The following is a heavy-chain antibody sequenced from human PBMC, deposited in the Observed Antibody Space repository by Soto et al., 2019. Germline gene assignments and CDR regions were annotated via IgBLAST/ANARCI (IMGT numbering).Heavy chain of an antibody. Sequence: EVQLLESGGGLVQPGGSLRLSCAASGFTCSSYSMSWVRQAPGKGLEWVSGISGRGGSTYYADSVKGRFTVSRDNSKNTLYLQMNSLRAEDTAVYYCAKDLGDYDSNGYYSTFDFWGQGTLVTVSS. D-gene: IGHD3-22*01. CDR3: AKDLGDYDSNGYYSTFDF. J-gene: IGHJ4*02. CDR2: ISGRGGST. CDR1: GFTCSSYS. V-gene: IGHV3-23*01.